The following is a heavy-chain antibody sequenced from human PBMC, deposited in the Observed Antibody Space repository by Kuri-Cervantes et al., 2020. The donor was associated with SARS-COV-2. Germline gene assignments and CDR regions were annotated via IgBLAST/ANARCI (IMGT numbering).Heavy chain of an antibody. V-gene: IGHV1-69*05. CDR3: ARGVGSSWYVDDAFDI. J-gene: IGHJ3*02. CDR2: IIPIFGTV. CDR1: GGTFSSYA. Sequence: SVKVSCKASGGTFSSYAISWVRQAPGQGLEWMGGIIPIFGTVNYAQKFQGRVTITTDESTSTAYMELSSLRSEDTAVYYCARGVGSSWYVDDAFDIWGQGTMVTVSS. D-gene: IGHD6-13*01.